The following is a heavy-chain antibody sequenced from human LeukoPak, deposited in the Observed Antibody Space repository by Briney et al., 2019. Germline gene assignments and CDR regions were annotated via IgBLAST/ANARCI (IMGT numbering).Heavy chain of an antibody. J-gene: IGHJ4*02. V-gene: IGHV3-66*01. CDR1: GFTVSSNY. Sequence: GGSLRLSCAASGFTVSSNYMSWVRQAPGKGLEWVSVIYSGGSTYYADSVKGRFTISRDNSRNTLYLQMNSLRAEDTAVYYCARDPYYYDSSGYYWGQGTLVTVSS. CDR2: IYSGGST. CDR3: ARDPYYYDSSGYY. D-gene: IGHD3-22*01.